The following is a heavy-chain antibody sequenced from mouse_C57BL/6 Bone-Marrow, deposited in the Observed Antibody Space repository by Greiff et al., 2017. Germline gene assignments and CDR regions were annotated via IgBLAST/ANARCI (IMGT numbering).Heavy chain of an antibody. CDR1: GFNIKDAY. V-gene: IGHV14-4*01. Sequence: VQLQQSGAELVRPGASVKLSCTASGFNIKDAYMHWVKQRPEQGLEWIGWIDPENGDTEYASKFQGKATITADTSSNTAYLQLSSLTSEDTAVYYCTGSQAWFAYWGQGTLVTVSA. CDR2: IDPENGDT. D-gene: IGHD1-1*01. J-gene: IGHJ3*01. CDR3: TGSQAWFAY.